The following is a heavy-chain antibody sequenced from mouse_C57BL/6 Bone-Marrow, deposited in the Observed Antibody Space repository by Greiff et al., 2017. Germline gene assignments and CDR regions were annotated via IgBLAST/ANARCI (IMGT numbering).Heavy chain of an antibody. CDR1: GFSLTSSG. CDR2: IWSGGST. Sequence: VQVVESGPGLVQPSQSLSITCTVSGFSLTSSGVHWVRQSPGKGLEWLGVIWSGGSTDYNAAFISRLSISKDNSQSQVFFKMNSLQADDTAIYYCARRGYGSSSFAYWGQGTLVTVSA. V-gene: IGHV2-2*01. CDR3: ARRGYGSSSFAY. J-gene: IGHJ3*01. D-gene: IGHD1-1*01.